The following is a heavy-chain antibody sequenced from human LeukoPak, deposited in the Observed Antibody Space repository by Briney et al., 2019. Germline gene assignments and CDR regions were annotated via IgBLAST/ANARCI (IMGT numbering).Heavy chain of an antibody. D-gene: IGHD2-21*02. V-gene: IGHV3-11*01. CDR3: ARVNSYCGGDCYSQEGYFDY. CDR1: GFTFSDYY. J-gene: IGHJ4*02. Sequence: PGGSLRLSCAASGFTFSDYYMSWIRQAPGKGLEWVSYISSSGSTIYYADSVKGRFTISRDNAKNSLYLQMNSLRAEDTAVYYCARVNSYCGGDCYSQEGYFDYWGQGTLVTVSS. CDR2: ISSSGSTI.